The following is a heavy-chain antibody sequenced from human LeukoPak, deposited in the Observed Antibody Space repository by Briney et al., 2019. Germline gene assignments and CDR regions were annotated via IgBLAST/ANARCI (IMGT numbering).Heavy chain of an antibody. V-gene: IGHV4-30-4*08. Sequence: SSETLSLTCTVSGGSISSGDYYWSWIRQPSGKGLEWIGYIYYSGSTYYNPSLKSRVTISVDTSKNQFSLKLSSVTAADTAVYYCARDLEAAAAPDYWGQGTLVTVSS. CDR1: GGSISSGDYY. D-gene: IGHD6-13*01. CDR2: IYYSGST. CDR3: ARDLEAAAAPDY. J-gene: IGHJ4*02.